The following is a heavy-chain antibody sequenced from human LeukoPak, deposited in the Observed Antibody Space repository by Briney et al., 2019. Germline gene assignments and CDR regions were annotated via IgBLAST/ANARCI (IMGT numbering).Heavy chain of an antibody. CDR2: ISNSGRT. V-gene: IGHV4-59*01. J-gene: IGHJ3*01. Sequence: SETLSLTCSVSGGSISSYYWSWIRQPPGKGLEWIGSISNSGRTNYNPSLKSRVTMSVDTYKNQFSLKVNSVTAADTAVYYCARGDSSSWFAFDVWGLGTAVTVSS. CDR1: GGSISSYY. CDR3: ARGDSSSWFAFDV. D-gene: IGHD6-13*01.